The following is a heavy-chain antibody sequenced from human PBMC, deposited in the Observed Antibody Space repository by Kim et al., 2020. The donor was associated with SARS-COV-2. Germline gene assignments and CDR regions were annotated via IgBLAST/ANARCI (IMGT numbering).Heavy chain of an antibody. D-gene: IGHD2-2*02. CDR2: INHSGST. V-gene: IGHV4-34*01. J-gene: IGHJ6*01. Sequence: SETLSLTCAVYGGSFSGYYWSWIRQPPGKGLEWIGEINHSGSTNYNPSLKSRVTISVDTSKNQFSLKLSSVTAADTAVYYCARESGYCSSTSCYRYYYYG. CDR1: GGSFSGYY. CDR3: ARESGYCSSTSCYRYYYYG.